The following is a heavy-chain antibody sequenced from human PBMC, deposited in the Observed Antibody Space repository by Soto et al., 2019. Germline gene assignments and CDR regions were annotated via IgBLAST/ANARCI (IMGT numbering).Heavy chain of an antibody. CDR1: GGSFSGYY. CDR3: ARLCEGREDSGGDRPRSRPYYYYYMDV. D-gene: IGHD2-21*02. J-gene: IGHJ6*03. CDR2: INHSGST. V-gene: IGHV4-34*01. Sequence: SETLSLTCAVYGGSFSGYYWSWIRQPPGKGLEWIGEINHSGSTNYNPSLKSRVTISVDTSKNQFSLKLSPVTAVDTAVYYCARLCEGREDSGGDRPRSRPYYYYYMDVWGKGTTVTVSS.